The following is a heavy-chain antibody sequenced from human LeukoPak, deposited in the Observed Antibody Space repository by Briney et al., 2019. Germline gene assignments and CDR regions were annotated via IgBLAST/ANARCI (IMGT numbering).Heavy chain of an antibody. J-gene: IGHJ4*02. V-gene: IGHV1-18*01. CDR1: GYIFTSYG. D-gene: IGHD2-2*01. CDR3: ARARPGAYCGTTSCFSDY. CDR2: ISAYNGNT. Sequence: ASVKVSCKASGYIFTSYGISWVRQGPGQGLEWVGWISAYNGNTKFAPNLQDRVTMTTDTSTATAYMELRSLRLNDTAVYFCARARPGAYCGTTSCFSDYWGRGTLVTVSS.